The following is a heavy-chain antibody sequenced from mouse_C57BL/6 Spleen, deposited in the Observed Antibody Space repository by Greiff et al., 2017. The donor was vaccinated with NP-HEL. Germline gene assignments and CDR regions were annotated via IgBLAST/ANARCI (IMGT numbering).Heavy chain of an antibody. CDR1: GFSLTSYG. Sequence: VKLMESGPGLVQPSQSLSITCTVSGFSLTSYGVHWVRQSPGKGLEWLGVIWRGGSTDYNAAFMSRLSITKDNSKSQVFFKMNSLQADDTAIYYCATIQSTGKWYFDVWGTGTTVTVSS. D-gene: IGHD4-1*02. CDR3: ATIQSTGKWYFDV. CDR2: IWRGGST. V-gene: IGHV2-5*01. J-gene: IGHJ1*03.